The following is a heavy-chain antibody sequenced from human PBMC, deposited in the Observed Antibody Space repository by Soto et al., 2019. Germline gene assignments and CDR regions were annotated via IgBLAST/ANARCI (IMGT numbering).Heavy chain of an antibody. D-gene: IGHD1-26*01. J-gene: IGHJ6*02. Sequence: QVQLVESGGGVVQPGRSLRLSCAASGFTFSSYGMHWVRQAPGKGLEWVAVIWYDGSNKYYADSVKGRFTISRDNSKNTLYLQMNSLRAEDTAVYYCARFSGSYYYYDYGMDVWGQGTTVTVSS. CDR1: GFTFSSYG. V-gene: IGHV3-33*01. CDR3: ARFSGSYYYYDYGMDV. CDR2: IWYDGSNK.